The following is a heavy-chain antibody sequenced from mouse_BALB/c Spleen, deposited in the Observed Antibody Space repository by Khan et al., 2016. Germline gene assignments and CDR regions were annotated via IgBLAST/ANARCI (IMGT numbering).Heavy chain of an antibody. V-gene: IGHV3-6*02. J-gene: IGHJ4*01. CDR1: GYSITSGYY. D-gene: IGHD1-2*01. CDR3: VTLQRVYAIDY. CDR2: ISYDGSN. Sequence: EVQLQESGPGLVKPSQSLSLTCSVTGYSITSGYYWNWIRQFPGNKLEWMGYISYDGSNNYNPSLKNRISITRDTSKNHFFLTLNSVTSEDTSTYYWVTLQRVYAIDYWGQGTSVTVSS.